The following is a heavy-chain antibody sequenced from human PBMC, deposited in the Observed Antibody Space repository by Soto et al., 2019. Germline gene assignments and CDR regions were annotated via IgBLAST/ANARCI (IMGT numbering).Heavy chain of an antibody. CDR1: GGAFNTYV. D-gene: IGHD3-16*01. J-gene: IGHJ6*02. CDR3: AKDRDPYYYYYLRDG. V-gene: IGHV3-30*18. CDR2: MSYDGSKI. Sequence: PGGSLRLSSESAGGAFNTYVMHLLGPGAGQGLEWVATMSYDGSKIYYRDSVRGRFSISRDDSKRTLYLQMNSLRVEDTAVYDCAKDRDPYYYYYLRDGSGQGTTVNVS.